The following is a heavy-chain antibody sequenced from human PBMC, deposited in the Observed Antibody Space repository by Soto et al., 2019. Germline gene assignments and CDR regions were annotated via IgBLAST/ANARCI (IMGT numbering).Heavy chain of an antibody. J-gene: IGHJ6*02. CDR1: GFTFSSYA. D-gene: IGHD4-17*01. CDR3: AKGPFYGDYILFYDYYGMDA. CDR2: ISGSGGST. V-gene: IGHV3-23*01. Sequence: PGGSLRLSCAASGFTFSSYAMSWVRQAPGKGLEWVSAISGSGGSTYYADSVKGRFTISRDNSKNTLYLQMNSLRAEDTAVYYCAKGPFYGDYILFYDYYGMDAWGQGTTVTVSS.